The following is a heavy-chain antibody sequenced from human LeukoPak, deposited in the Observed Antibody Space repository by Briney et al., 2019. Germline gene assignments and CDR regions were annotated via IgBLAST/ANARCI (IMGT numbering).Heavy chain of an antibody. CDR1: GFTVSSNY. D-gene: IGHD1-26*01. CDR3: ARGGGGSYYYYYYMDV. Sequence: GGSLRLSCAASGFTVSSNYMSWVRQAPGKGLEWVSVIYSGGSTYYADSVKGRFTISRDNSKNTLYLQMNSLRAEDTAVYYCARGGGGSYYYYYYMDVWGKGTTVTVSS. V-gene: IGHV3-66*01. J-gene: IGHJ6*03. CDR2: IYSGGST.